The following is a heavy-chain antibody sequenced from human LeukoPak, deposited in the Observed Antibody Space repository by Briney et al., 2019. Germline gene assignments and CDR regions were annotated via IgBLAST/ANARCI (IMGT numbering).Heavy chain of an antibody. CDR2: INHGGSI. CDR3: AKVYSSSSRDSFDV. D-gene: IGHD6-6*01. CDR1: GGPFTGYF. Sequence: SETLSLTCAAYGGPFTGYFWSWIRQPPGKGLEWIGEINHGGSINYNPSLKSRVTISRDTSKIQFSLNLYSVTAADTAVYYCAKVYSSSSRDSFDVWGPGTMVTVSS. V-gene: IGHV4-34*01. J-gene: IGHJ3*01.